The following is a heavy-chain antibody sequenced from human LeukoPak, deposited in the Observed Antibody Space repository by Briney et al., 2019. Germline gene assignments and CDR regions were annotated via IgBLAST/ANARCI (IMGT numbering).Heavy chain of an antibody. CDR3: AREVSPRYSYGYVVEGSFDY. CDR1: GYTFTSYG. J-gene: IGHJ4*02. Sequence: ASVTVSCKASGYTFTSYGMSWVRQAPGQGLEGMGGISAYNGNTNYAQKLQGRVTITTDTSTSTAYMKLRSLRSDDTAVYYCAREVSPRYSYGYVVEGSFDYWGQGTLVTVSS. CDR2: ISAYNGNT. D-gene: IGHD5-18*01. V-gene: IGHV1-18*01.